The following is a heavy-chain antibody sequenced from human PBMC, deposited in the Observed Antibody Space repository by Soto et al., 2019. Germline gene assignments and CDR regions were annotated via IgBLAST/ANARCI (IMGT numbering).Heavy chain of an antibody. Sequence: QITLNESGPTQVKPRQTLTLTCTFSGFSLTTSGVGVGWIRQSPGKDPEWLALIYWDDDKRYSPSLKSRLTITKDTSKNLVVLTMADLDPADTATYYCAHRVLRTVFGLVTTTAIYFDFWGQGTPVAFSS. V-gene: IGHV2-5*02. CDR1: GFSLTTSGVG. J-gene: IGHJ4*02. D-gene: IGHD3-3*01. CDR3: AHRVLRTVFGLVTTTAIYFDF. CDR2: IYWDDDK.